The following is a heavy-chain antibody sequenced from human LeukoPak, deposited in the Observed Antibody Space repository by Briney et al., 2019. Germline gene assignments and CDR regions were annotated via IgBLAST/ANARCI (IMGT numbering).Heavy chain of an antibody. J-gene: IGHJ5*01. CDR3: ARGSHRIEYSSSVAFDS. V-gene: IGHV3-30*03. Sequence: GRSLRLSCAASGFTFSSYGMHWVRQAPGKGLEWVALMSYHGSNIQYADSVKGRFTISRDNSKNTLYLQMNSLRAEDTAVYYCARGSHRIEYSSSVAFDSWGQGTLVTVSS. CDR2: MSYHGSNI. D-gene: IGHD6-6*01. CDR1: GFTFSSYG.